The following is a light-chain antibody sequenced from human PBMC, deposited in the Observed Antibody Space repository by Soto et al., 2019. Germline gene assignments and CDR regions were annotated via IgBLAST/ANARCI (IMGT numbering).Light chain of an antibody. CDR3: AAWDDSLNGFWV. Sequence: QSVLTQQPSPSGTPGRGVTTSCSGSSSKIGSNTVNWYQQLPGTAPKLLIYSNNQRPSGVPDRFSGSKSGTSASLAISGLQSEDEADYYCAAWDDSLNGFWVFGGGTKLTVL. J-gene: IGLJ3*02. CDR1: SSKIGSNT. CDR2: SNN. V-gene: IGLV1-44*01.